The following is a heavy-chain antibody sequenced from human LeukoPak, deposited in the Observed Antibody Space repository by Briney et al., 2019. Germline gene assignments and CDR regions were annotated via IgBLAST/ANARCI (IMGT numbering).Heavy chain of an antibody. CDR1: GYTFTSYY. D-gene: IGHD2-21*02. Sequence: GASVKVSCKASGYTFTSYYMHWVRQAPGQGLEWMGIINPSGGSTSYAQKFQGRVTMTRDTSTSTVYMERSSLRSEDTAVYYCARDPNCGGDCYSDYYYYYGMDVWGQGTTVTVSS. CDR2: INPSGGST. V-gene: IGHV1-46*01. CDR3: ARDPNCGGDCYSDYYYYYGMDV. J-gene: IGHJ6*02.